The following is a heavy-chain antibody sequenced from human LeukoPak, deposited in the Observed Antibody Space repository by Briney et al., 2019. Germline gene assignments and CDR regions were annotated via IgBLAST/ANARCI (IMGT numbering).Heavy chain of an antibody. CDR2: ISPTGSTT. CDR3: ARGPNSNWSGLDF. V-gene: IGHV3-74*01. D-gene: IGHD6-6*01. J-gene: IGHJ4*02. Sequence: GGSLRLSCTASGFSFSGHWIHWARQLPGKGLVWVSRISPTGSTTSYADSVKDRFTVSRDNAKNTLYLQVNNLRAEDTAVYYCARGPNSNWSGLDFWGQGTLLTVSS. CDR1: GFSFSGHW.